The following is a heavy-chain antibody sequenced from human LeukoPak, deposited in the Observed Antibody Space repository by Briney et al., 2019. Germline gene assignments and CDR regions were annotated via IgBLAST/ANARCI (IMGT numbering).Heavy chain of an antibody. Sequence: ASVKVSCKASGYTFTGYYMHWVRQAPGQGLEWLGRINPKTGGSNYAQNFQGRVTMTSDTSTTTAYMELSSLRSEDTAVYYCALGRVWFDPWGQGTLVTVSS. D-gene: IGHD6-13*01. CDR2: INPKTGGS. V-gene: IGHV1-2*06. J-gene: IGHJ5*02. CDR3: ALGRVWFDP. CDR1: GYTFTGYY.